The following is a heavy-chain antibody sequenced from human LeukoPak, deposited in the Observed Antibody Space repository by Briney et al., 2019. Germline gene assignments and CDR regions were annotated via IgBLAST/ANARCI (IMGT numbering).Heavy chain of an antibody. CDR1: GYTFTSYD. CDR2: MNPNSGKT. Sequence: ASVKVSCKASGYTFTSYDINWVRDATGQGMEWMGGMNPNSGKTGYAQKFHGRVTMTRNTSRSTAYMELSSLRSEDPAVYYCAREQSSYDFWSGFYYYYGMDVWGQGTMVTVSS. J-gene: IGHJ6*02. V-gene: IGHV1-8*01. CDR3: AREQSSYDFWSGFYYYYGMDV. D-gene: IGHD3-3*01.